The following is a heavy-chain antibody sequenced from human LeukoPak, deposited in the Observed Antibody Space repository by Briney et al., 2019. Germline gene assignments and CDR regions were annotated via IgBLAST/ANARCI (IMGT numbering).Heavy chain of an antibody. CDR1: GYTFTGYY. CDR3: ARVSSDCRSSPSCYDY. D-gene: IGHD2-2*01. CDR2: INPNSGGT. J-gene: IGHJ4*02. Sequence: ASVKVSCKASGYTFTGYYMHWVRQAPGQGLEWMGRINPNSGGTNYAQKFQGRVTMTRDTSISTAYMELRSLRSDDTAVYYCARVSSDCRSSPSCYDYWGQGTLVIVSS. V-gene: IGHV1-2*06.